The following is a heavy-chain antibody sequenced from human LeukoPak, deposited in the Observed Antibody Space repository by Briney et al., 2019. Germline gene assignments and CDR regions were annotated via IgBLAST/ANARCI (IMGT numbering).Heavy chain of an antibody. CDR2: IYYRGST. CDR1: GGSISTTSYF. D-gene: IGHD4-17*01. V-gene: IGHV4-39*01. CDR3: ARLTNNGDMSAAFDI. Sequence: SETLSLTCTVSGGSISTTSYFWGWIRQPPGKGLDWIGNIYYRGSTYYSPSLKSRVTISVDTSKNQFSLKLSSVTAADTAIYDCARLTNNGDMSAAFDIWGQGTVVAVSS. J-gene: IGHJ3*02.